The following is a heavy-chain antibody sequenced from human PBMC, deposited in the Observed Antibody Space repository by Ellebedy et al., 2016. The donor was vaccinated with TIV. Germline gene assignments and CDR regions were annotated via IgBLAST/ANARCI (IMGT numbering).Heavy chain of an antibody. CDR3: AKLDSSGYYYGRFDY. V-gene: IGHV3-23*01. D-gene: IGHD3-22*01. CDR1: GFTFRHFA. Sequence: GGSLRLSCAASGFTFRHFAMTWVRQAPGRGLEWVSSISSPGVSTDYADSVRGRVTISRDNSKNTLYPQMNSLRADDTALYYCAKLDSSGYYYGRFDYWGQGTLVTVSS. CDR2: ISSPGVST. J-gene: IGHJ4*02.